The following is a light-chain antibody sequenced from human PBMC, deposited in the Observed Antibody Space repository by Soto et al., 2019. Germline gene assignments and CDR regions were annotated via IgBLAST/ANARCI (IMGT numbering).Light chain of an antibody. CDR3: QQYGSSPRT. J-gene: IGKJ1*01. CDR1: QSVSSSC. V-gene: IGKV3-20*01. CDR2: GAS. Sequence: EVLLTQSPSTLSFSPGERATLSCRASQSVSSSCLAWYQQKPGQAPRLLIYGASSRATGIPDRFSGSGSGTDFTLTISRLEPEDFAVYYCQQYGSSPRTFGQGTKVDI.